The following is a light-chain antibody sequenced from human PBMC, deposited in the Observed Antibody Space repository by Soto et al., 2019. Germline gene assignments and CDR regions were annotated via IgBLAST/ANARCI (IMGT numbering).Light chain of an antibody. CDR3: SSYTGSSTLVV. CDR1: SSDVGGYNY. CDR2: DVS. Sequence: QSVLTQPASVSGSPGQSITISCTGTSSDVGGYNYVSWYQQHPGKAPKLMIYDVSDRPSGVSNRFSGSKSGNTASLTISRIQAGDEADYYCSSYTGSSTLVVFGGGTKLTVL. V-gene: IGLV2-14*01. J-gene: IGLJ2*01.